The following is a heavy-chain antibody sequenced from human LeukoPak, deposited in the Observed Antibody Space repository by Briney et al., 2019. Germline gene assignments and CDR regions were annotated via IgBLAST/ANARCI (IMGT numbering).Heavy chain of an antibody. CDR1: GYSFTNYW. CDR3: ARGRDVVVTAIPPTFDFDL. Sequence: GESLKISCKGSGYSFTNYWIGWVRQMPGKGLEWMGIIYPGDSDTRYSPSFQGQVTISVDKSISTAYLQWSSLKASDTAMHYCARGRDVVVTAIPPTFDFDLWGRGTLVTVSS. CDR2: IYPGDSDT. V-gene: IGHV5-51*01. J-gene: IGHJ2*01. D-gene: IGHD2-21*02.